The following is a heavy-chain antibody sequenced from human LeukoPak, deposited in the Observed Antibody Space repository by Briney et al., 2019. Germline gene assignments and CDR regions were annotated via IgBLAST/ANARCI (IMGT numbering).Heavy chain of an antibody. CDR3: ARGGSYPTSNDY. CDR2: INHSGTT. CDR1: GGPFKGYY. J-gene: IGHJ4*02. Sequence: PSETLSLTCTIYGGPFKGYYWSWIRQPPGKGLEWIGEINHSGTTNYNPSLESRVTISVDTSKNQFSLKLSSMTAADTAVYYCARGGSYPTSNDYWGQGTLVTVSS. V-gene: IGHV4-34*01. D-gene: IGHD1-26*01.